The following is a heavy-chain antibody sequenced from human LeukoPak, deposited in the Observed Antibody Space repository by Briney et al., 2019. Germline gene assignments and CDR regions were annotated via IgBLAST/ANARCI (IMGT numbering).Heavy chain of an antibody. J-gene: IGHJ6*02. D-gene: IGHD2-2*01. CDR2: IYYSGST. V-gene: IGHV4-31*03. Sequence: PSETLSLTCTVSGGSISSGGYYWSWIRQHPGKGLEGIGYIYYSGSTYYNPSLKSRVTISVDTSKNQFSLKLSSVTAADTAVYYCAREDVCTSRYFPYYGMDVWGQGTTVTVSS. CDR1: GGSISSGGYY. CDR3: AREDVCTSRYFPYYGMDV.